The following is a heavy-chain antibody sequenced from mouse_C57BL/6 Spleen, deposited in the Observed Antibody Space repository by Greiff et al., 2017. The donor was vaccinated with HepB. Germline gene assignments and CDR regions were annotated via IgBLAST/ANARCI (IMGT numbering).Heavy chain of an antibody. V-gene: IGHV1-58*01. D-gene: IGHD1-1*01. CDR2: IYIGNGYT. CDR3: ARRGHYYGSSYGYFDV. J-gene: IGHJ1*03. Sequence: DVKLQESGAELVRPGSSVKMSCKTSGYTFTSYGINWVKQRPGQGLEWIGYIYIGNGYTEYNEKFKGKATLTSDTSSSTAYMQLSSLTSEDSAIYFCARRGHYYGSSYGYFDVWGTGTTVTVSS. CDR1: GYTFTSYG.